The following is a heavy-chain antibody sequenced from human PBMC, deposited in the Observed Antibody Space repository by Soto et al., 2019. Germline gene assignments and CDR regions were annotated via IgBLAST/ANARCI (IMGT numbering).Heavy chain of an antibody. CDR2: IYPGDSDT. J-gene: IGHJ6*02. Sequence: PGESLKTSCKGSGYSFTSYWIGWVRQMPGKGLEWMGIIYPGDSDTRYSPSFQGQVTISADKSISTAYLQWSSLKASDTAMYYCARQPNTAPYGMDVWGQGTTVTVSS. CDR3: ARQPNTAPYGMDV. CDR1: GYSFTSYW. D-gene: IGHD5-18*01. V-gene: IGHV5-51*01.